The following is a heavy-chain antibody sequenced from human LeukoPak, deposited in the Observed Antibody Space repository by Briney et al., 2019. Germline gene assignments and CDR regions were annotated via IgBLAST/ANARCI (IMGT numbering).Heavy chain of an antibody. Sequence: PGGSLRLSCAASGFALRTYWMHSVRQAPRKGQMWVSLINSDGTSTIYADSVKGRFTISRDTAKNTLYLEMNRLRADDTAVYYCTRAGSGSSYDSWGQGTLVTVSS. CDR1: GFALRTYW. D-gene: IGHD3-10*01. V-gene: IGHV3-74*01. CDR3: TRAGSGSSYDS. CDR2: INSDGTST. J-gene: IGHJ4*02.